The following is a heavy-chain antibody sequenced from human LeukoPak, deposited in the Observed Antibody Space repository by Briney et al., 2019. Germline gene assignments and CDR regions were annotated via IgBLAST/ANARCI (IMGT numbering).Heavy chain of an antibody. J-gene: IGHJ6*02. CDR1: GGSITSPNW. Sequence: KPSETLSLTCAVSGGSITSPNWWSWVRQPPGKGLEWIGEIFHSGSTNYNPSLRSRVTMSVEKSKNQFSLKLSSVTAADSAVYYCGTEKTMGHYYYGMDVWGQGTTVTVSS. V-gene: IGHV4-4*02. CDR2: IFHSGST. CDR3: GTEKTMGHYYYGMDV. D-gene: IGHD4/OR15-4a*01.